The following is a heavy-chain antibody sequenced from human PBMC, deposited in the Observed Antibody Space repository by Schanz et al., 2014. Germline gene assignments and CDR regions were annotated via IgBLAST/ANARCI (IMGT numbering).Heavy chain of an antibody. Sequence: QVQLVQSGGEMKKPGASVKVSCKASGYTFTSDSMHWVRQAPGQGLEWMGMINPSGGSTTYAQKFQGRVTMTRDTSTSTVYMELSSLRSDDTAVYYCARGFDLWARWGEGPLIDVSS. CDR2: INPSGGST. J-gene: IGHJ4*02. D-gene: IGHD3-3*01. CDR1: GYTFTSDS. V-gene: IGHV1-46*01. CDR3: ARGFDLWAR.